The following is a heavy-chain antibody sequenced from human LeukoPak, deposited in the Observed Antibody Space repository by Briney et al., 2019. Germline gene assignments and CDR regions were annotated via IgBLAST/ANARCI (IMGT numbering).Heavy chain of an antibody. CDR1: GFTFSSYG. CDR3: ARKGEAAAIHY. V-gene: IGHV3-48*04. J-gene: IGHJ4*02. Sequence: PGRSLRLSCAASGFTFSSYGIHWVRQAPGKGLEWVSYISSSSSTIYYADSVKGRFTISRDNAKNSLYLQMNSLRAEDTAVYYCARKGEAAAIHYWGQGTLVTVSS. D-gene: IGHD2-2*01. CDR2: ISSSSSTI.